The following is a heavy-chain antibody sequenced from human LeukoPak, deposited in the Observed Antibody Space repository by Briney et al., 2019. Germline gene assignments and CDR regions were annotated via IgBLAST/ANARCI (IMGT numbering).Heavy chain of an antibody. Sequence: PGGSLRLSCAASGFTFNTYAMSWVRQAPGKGLEWVSSITTSSTYTFYADSVKGRFTISRDNAKNSLYLQMNSLRAEDTAVYYCARDPYSGSYGDSYYYYMDVWGKGTTVTISS. D-gene: IGHD1-26*01. CDR1: GFTFNTYA. CDR2: ITTSSTYT. J-gene: IGHJ6*03. V-gene: IGHV3-21*01. CDR3: ARDPYSGSYGDSYYYYMDV.